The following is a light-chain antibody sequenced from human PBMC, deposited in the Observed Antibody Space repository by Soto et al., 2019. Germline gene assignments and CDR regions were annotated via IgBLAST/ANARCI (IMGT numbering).Light chain of an antibody. CDR3: QTWGTGIQV. CDR2: LNSDGSH. J-gene: IGLJ2*01. CDR1: SGHSSYA. Sequence: QLVLTQSPSASASLGASVKLTCTLSSGHSSYAIAWHQQQPEKGPRYLMKLNSDGSHNKGDGIPDRFSGSSSGAERYLTISSLQSGDEADYYCQTWGTGIQVFGGGTKLTVL. V-gene: IGLV4-69*01.